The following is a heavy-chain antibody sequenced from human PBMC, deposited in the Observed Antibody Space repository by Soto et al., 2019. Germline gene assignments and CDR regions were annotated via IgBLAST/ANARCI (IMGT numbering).Heavy chain of an antibody. CDR1: GFTFSSYE. J-gene: IGHJ4*02. V-gene: IGHV3-48*03. CDR2: ISSSGSTI. Sequence: EVQLVESGGGLVQPGGSLRLSCAASGFTFSSYEMNWVRQAPGKGLEWVSYISSSGSTIYYADSVKGRFTISRDNAKNSLYLQMNSLRAEDTAVYYCARRPLGGLDSNYGIDYWGQGTLVTVSS. CDR3: ARRPLGGLDSNYGIDY. D-gene: IGHD4-4*01.